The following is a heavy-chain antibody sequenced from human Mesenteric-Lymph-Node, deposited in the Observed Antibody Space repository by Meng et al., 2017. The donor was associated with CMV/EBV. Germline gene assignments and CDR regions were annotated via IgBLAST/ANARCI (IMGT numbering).Heavy chain of an antibody. V-gene: IGHV3-66*02. CDR1: GFTVSSNY. CDR3: ARVLGRRYCSSTSCHPLGY. CDR2: IYSGGST. D-gene: IGHD2-2*01. Sequence: LSLTCAASGFTVSSNYMSWVRQAPGKGLEWVSVIYSGGSTYYADSVKGRFTISRDNSKNTLYLQMNSLRAEDTAVYYCARVLGRRYCSSTSCHPLGYWGQGTLVTVSS. J-gene: IGHJ4*02.